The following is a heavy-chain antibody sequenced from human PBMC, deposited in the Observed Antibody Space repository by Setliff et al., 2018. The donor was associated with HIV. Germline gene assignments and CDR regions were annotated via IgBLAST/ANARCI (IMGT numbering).Heavy chain of an antibody. CDR1: GGSVSSSSYY. CDR3: ARDLTPTRTPTQNLGYCSSTSCPRSYYYYGMDV. J-gene: IGHJ6*02. Sequence: PSETLSLTCTVSGGSVSSSSYYWGWIRQPPGKGLEWIGSIYYSGSTYYNPSLKSRVIISLDTSKNHLSLKLTSVTAADTAVYYCARDLTPTRTPTQNLGYCSSTSCPRSYYYYGMDVWGQGTTVTVSS. V-gene: IGHV4-39*07. CDR2: IYYSGST. D-gene: IGHD2-2*01.